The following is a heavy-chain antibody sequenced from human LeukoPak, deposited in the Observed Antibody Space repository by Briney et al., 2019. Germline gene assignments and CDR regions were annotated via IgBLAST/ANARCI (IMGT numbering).Heavy chain of an antibody. J-gene: IGHJ4*02. CDR2: ISSSGSTI. D-gene: IGHD4-23*01. Sequence: PGGSLRLSCAASRFTFSSYEMNWVRQAPGKGLEWVSYISSSGSTIYYADSVKGRFTISRDNAKNSLYLQMNSLRAEDTAVYYCARGPGDYGGKSYFDYWGQGTLVTVSS. V-gene: IGHV3-48*03. CDR3: ARGPGDYGGKSYFDY. CDR1: RFTFSSYE.